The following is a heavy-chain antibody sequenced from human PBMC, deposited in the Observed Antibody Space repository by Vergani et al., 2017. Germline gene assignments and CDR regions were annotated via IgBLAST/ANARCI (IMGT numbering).Heavy chain of an antibody. J-gene: IGHJ3*02. CDR3: ARGDCSSTSCRSDAFDI. D-gene: IGHD2-2*01. V-gene: IGHV1-69*01. CDR2: IIPIFGTA. Sequence: QVQLVQSGAEVKKPGSSVKVSCKASGGTFSSYAISWVRQAPGQGLEWMGGIIPIFGTANYAQKFQGRVTITADESTSTVYMELSSLRSEDTAVYYCARGDCSSTSCRSDAFDIWGQGTMVTVSS. CDR1: GGTFSSYA.